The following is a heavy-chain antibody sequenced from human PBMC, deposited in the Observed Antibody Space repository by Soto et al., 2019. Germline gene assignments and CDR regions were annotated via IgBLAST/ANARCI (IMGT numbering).Heavy chain of an antibody. CDR1: GYTFTGYY. J-gene: IGHJ4*02. Sequence: ASVKVSCKASGYTFTGYYMHWVRQAPGQGLEWMGWINPNSGGTNYAQKFQGWVTMTRDTSISTAYMELSRLRSDDTAVYYCARGPPSIQQLVHYFDYWGQGTLVTVSS. V-gene: IGHV1-2*04. CDR3: ARGPPSIQQLVHYFDY. CDR2: INPNSGGT. D-gene: IGHD6-13*01.